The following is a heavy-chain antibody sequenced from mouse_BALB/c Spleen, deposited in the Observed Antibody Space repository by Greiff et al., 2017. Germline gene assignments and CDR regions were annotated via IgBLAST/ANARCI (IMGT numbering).Heavy chain of an antibody. CDR2: INSNGGST. CDR1: GFTFSSYG. J-gene: IGHJ4*01. Sequence: DVMLVESGGGLVQPGGSLKLSCAASGFTFSSYGMSWVRQTPDKRLELVATINSNGGSTYYPDSVKGRFTISRDNAKNTLYLQMSSLKSEDTAMYYCARDEVVAEMDYWGQGTSVTVSS. D-gene: IGHD1-1*01. CDR3: ARDEVVAEMDY. V-gene: IGHV5-6-3*01.